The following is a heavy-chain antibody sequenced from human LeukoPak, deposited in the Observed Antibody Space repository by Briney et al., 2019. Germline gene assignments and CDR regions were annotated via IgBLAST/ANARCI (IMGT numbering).Heavy chain of an antibody. V-gene: IGHV3-74*01. D-gene: IGHD4-11*01. CDR1: GFTFSNYW. CDR3: ARDPGHSNYINDY. Sequence: GGSLRLSCAASGFTFSNYWMHWVRQSPGKGLVWVSRISSDGTNTNYADSVKGRSTISRDNAENTLYLQMTSLRAEDTAVYYCARDPGHSNYINDYWGQGTLVTVSS. CDR2: ISSDGTNT. J-gene: IGHJ4*02.